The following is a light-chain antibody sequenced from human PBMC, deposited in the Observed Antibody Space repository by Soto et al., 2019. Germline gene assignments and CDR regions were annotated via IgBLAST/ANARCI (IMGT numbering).Light chain of an antibody. Sequence: QSVLTQPPSVSGAPGQRGTISCTGSSSNIGAGYDVHWYQHLPGTAPTLLIYGNNYRPSGVPDRFSGSKSGTSASLAITGLQADDEADYYCKSYDNSLTGLHVFGTGTKLTVL. V-gene: IGLV1-40*01. CDR2: GNN. CDR3: KSYDNSLTGLHV. CDR1: SSNIGAGYD. J-gene: IGLJ1*01.